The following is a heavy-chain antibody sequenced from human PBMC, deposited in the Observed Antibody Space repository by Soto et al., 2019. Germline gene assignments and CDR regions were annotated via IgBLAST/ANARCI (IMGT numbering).Heavy chain of an antibody. J-gene: IGHJ4*02. CDR3: ATPPGGGGY. CDR2: IYSGGYT. V-gene: IGHV3-53*01. Sequence: EVQLVESGGGLIQPGGSLRLSCAVSGFTVSNNYMSWVRQAPGKGLEGVSVIYSGGYTAYGDSVKGRFTISRDNSKNTQYLQKNRRGADAPAVYSRATPPGGGGYWGQGTLVTVSS. D-gene: IGHD3-10*01. CDR1: GFTVSNNY.